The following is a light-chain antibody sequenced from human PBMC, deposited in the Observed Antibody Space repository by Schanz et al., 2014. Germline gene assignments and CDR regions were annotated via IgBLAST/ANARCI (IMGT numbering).Light chain of an antibody. Sequence: QSALTQPPSASGSPGQSVAISCTGTSSDVGTYNYVSWYQQHPGRAPKLIIYDVSKRPSGVPDRFSGSKSGNTASLTVSGLQAEDEADYYCASYANPRAFGGGTKLTVL. CDR1: SSDVGTYNY. V-gene: IGLV2-8*01. CDR2: DVS. CDR3: ASYANPRA. J-gene: IGLJ2*01.